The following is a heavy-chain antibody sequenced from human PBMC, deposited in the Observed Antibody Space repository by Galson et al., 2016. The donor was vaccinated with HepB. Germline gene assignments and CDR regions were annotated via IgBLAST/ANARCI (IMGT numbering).Heavy chain of an antibody. CDR2: LDWGDDK. Sequence: PALVKPTQTLTLTCTFSGFSLRTTEMCVTWIRQPPGRALEWLAQLDWGDDKYYSTSLKARLTISKDTSENQVVLTMTNMDPGDTATYYCARGRSHGWGRFYLDYWGQGILVTVSS. V-gene: IGHV2-70*01. CDR1: GFSLRTTEMC. D-gene: IGHD3-10*01. CDR3: ARGRSHGWGRFYLDY. J-gene: IGHJ4*02.